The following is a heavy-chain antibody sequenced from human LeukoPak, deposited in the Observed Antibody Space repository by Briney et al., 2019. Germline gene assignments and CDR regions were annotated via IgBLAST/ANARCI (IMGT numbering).Heavy chain of an antibody. CDR3: ARVGGWLRLNDAFDI. V-gene: IGHV3-30-3*01. CDR1: GFTFSSYA. Sequence: GGSLRLSCAASGFTFSSYAMHWVRQAPGKGLEWVAVISYDGSNKYYADSVKGRFTISRDNSKNTLYLQMNSLRAEDTAVYYCARVGGWLRLNDAFDIWGQGTMVTVSS. D-gene: IGHD5-12*01. CDR2: ISYDGSNK. J-gene: IGHJ3*02.